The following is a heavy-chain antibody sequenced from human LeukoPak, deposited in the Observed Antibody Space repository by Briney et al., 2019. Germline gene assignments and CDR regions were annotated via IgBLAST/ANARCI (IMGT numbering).Heavy chain of an antibody. CDR3: AELGITMIGGV. D-gene: IGHD3-10*02. J-gene: IGHJ6*04. V-gene: IGHV3-30*04. Sequence: GGSLRLSCAASGFTFSSYAMPWVRQAPGKGLEWVAVISYDGSNKYYADSVKGRFTISRDNAKNSLYLQMNSLRAEDTAVYYCAELGITMIGGVWGKGTTVTISS. CDR1: GFTFSSYA. CDR2: ISYDGSNK.